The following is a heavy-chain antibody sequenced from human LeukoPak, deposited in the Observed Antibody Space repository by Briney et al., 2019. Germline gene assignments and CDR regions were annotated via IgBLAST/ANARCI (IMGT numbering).Heavy chain of an antibody. CDR2: IIPILGIA. V-gene: IGHV1-69*04. D-gene: IGHD3-22*01. CDR3: ATDLYDSSGYYPPTFDY. CDR1: GGTFSSYA. J-gene: IGHJ4*02. Sequence: GASVKVSCKASGGTFSSYAISWVRQAPGQGLEWMGRIIPILGIANYAQKFQGRVTITADKSTSTAYMELSSLRSEDTAVYYCATDLYDSSGYYPPTFDYWGQGTLVTVSS.